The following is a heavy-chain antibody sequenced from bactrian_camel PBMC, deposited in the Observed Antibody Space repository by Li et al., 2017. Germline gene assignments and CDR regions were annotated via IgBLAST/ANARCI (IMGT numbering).Heavy chain of an antibody. CDR3: AARPLAGNSPLAYDY. D-gene: IGHD6*01. CDR1: GSTSMYWW. V-gene: IGHV3S6*01. Sequence: QVQLVESGGGLVQPGGSLRLSCSAGGSTSMYWWMGWVRQTPGEGLEWVSGIFSDGARTYYADSVEGRFTISRDNAENILYLQMTALEPEDMALYYCAARPLAGNSPLAYDYWGQGTQVTVS. CDR2: IFSDGART. J-gene: IGHJ4*01.